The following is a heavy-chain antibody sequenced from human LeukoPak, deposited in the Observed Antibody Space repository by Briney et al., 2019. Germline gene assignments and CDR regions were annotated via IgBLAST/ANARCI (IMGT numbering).Heavy chain of an antibody. V-gene: IGHV4-59*01. CDR1: GGSISSYY. J-gene: IGHJ6*03. D-gene: IGHD1-26*01. CDR3: ARISGSYYYYYYYMDV. CDR2: IYYSGST. Sequence: SETLSLTCTVSGGSISSYYWSWIRQPPGKGLEWIGYIYYSGSTNYNPSLKSRVTISVDTSENQFSLKLSSVTAADTAVYYCARISGSYYYYYYYMDVWGKGTTVTVSS.